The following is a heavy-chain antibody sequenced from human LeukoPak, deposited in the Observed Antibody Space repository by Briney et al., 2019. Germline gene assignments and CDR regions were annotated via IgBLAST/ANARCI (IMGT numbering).Heavy chain of an antibody. Sequence: PGGSLRLSCAASGFSVSSNFMSWVRQAPGKGLEWVSVIYSGGTTYYADSVKGRFTISRDNSKNTLSLQMNNLRAEYTAVYYCARDGYGNNYMDVWGKGTTVTVSS. J-gene: IGHJ6*03. CDR2: IYSGGTT. D-gene: IGHD1/OR15-1a*01. V-gene: IGHV3-53*01. CDR1: GFSVSSNF. CDR3: ARDGYGNNYMDV.